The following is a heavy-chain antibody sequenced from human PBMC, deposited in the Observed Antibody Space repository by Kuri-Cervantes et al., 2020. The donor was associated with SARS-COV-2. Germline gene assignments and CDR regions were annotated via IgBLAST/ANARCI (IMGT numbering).Heavy chain of an antibody. V-gene: IGHV3-21*04. J-gene: IGHJ4*02. D-gene: IGHD2-21*01. CDR1: GFTFSSYW. CDR3: AKSRDVVVIAIAFDY. Sequence: GESLKISCAASGFTFSSYWMHWVRQAPGKGLEWVSSISSSSSYIYYADSVKGRFTISRDNAKNSLYLQMNSLRAEDTALYYCAKSRDVVVIAIAFDYWGQGTLVTVSS. CDR2: ISSSSSYI.